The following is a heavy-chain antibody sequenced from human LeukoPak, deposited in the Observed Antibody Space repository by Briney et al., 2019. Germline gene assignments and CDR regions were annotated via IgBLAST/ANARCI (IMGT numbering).Heavy chain of an antibody. Sequence: ASVKVSCKASGYPFTSYGINWVRQAAGQGLEWMGWMNPNSGATGYAQKFQGRVTMTRDTSIGAAYMELSSRISDDTAVYYCARMDRLSAAPTTDWFDPWGQGTLVTVSS. CDR2: MNPNSGAT. CDR3: ARMDRLSAAPTTDWFDP. CDR1: GYPFTSYG. D-gene: IGHD4-11*01. J-gene: IGHJ5*02. V-gene: IGHV1-8*01.